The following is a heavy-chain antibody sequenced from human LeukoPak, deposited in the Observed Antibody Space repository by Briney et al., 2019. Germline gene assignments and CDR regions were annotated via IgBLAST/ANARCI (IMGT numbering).Heavy chain of an antibody. V-gene: IGHV4-59*11. D-gene: IGHD3-9*01. CDR1: GGSISSHY. CDR2: LYYRQSN. CDR3: ARVLRVIGSPPVPLDV. J-gene: IGHJ6*04. Sequence: SETLSLTCTVSGGSISSHYWSWIRQPPGKGLEWMGYLYYRQSNNYNPPLKSRVTISVDTTKNHFSLKLSSVTAADTSVYYCARVLRVIGSPPVPLDVWGKGTTVTVSS.